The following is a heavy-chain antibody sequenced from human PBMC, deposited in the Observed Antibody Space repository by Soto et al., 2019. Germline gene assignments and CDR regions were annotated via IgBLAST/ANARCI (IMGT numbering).Heavy chain of an antibody. J-gene: IGHJ6*02. CDR1: GFTFSSYS. Sequence: EVQLVESGGGLVKPGGSLRLSCAASGFTFSSYSMNWVRQAPGKGLEWVSSISSSSSCIYYADSMKGRFTISRDNAKNSLYLQMDSLRAEDTAVYYCAREAAYYYGSGRHYYYYGMDVWGQGTTVTVSS. D-gene: IGHD3-10*01. V-gene: IGHV3-21*01. CDR3: AREAAYYYGSGRHYYYYGMDV. CDR2: ISSSSSCI.